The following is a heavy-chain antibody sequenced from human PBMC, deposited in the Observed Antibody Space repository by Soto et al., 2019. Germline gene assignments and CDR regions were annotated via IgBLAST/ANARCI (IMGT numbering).Heavy chain of an antibody. Sequence: GESLKISCKGSGYSFTSYWISWVRQMPGKGLEWMGRIDPSDSYTNYSPSFQGHVTISRDNAKNSLYLQMNSLRAEDTAVYYCARDTVATITPLYYYYGMDVWGQGTTVTVSS. CDR3: ARDTVATITPLYYYYGMDV. V-gene: IGHV5-10-1*01. CDR1: GYSFTSYW. CDR2: IDPSDSYT. J-gene: IGHJ6*02. D-gene: IGHD5-12*01.